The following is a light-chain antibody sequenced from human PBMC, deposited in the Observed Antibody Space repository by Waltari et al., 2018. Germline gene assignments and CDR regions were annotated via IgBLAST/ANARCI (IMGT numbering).Light chain of an antibody. J-gene: IGKJ2*01. Sequence: DIVMTQSPDSLVVSLGERAPINCKSSRNLLYSPNNKDFLAWYQQKPGQPPKLLIYWASTRESGVPDRFTGSGFGTDFSLTISSLQAEDVAVYYCQQYYDTPYTFGQGTKLEIK. CDR1: RNLLYSPNNKDF. CDR2: WAS. V-gene: IGKV4-1*01. CDR3: QQYYDTPYT.